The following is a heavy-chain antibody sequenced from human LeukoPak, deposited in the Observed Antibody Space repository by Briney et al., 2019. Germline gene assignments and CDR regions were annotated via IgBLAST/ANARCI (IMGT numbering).Heavy chain of an antibody. CDR2: INSRSCTI. D-gene: IGHD1-14*01. CDR3: AREVGTTQAFDI. Sequence: GGALRLSCAASRFTFSNYGVNRVRQAPGKGLEWVSYINSRSCTIYYADYVRRRFTISRDNAPNSLYLQTTSLRAEDTAIYYCAREVGTTQAFDIWGQGTMVTVSS. CDR1: RFTFSNYG. J-gene: IGHJ3*02. V-gene: IGHV3-48*01.